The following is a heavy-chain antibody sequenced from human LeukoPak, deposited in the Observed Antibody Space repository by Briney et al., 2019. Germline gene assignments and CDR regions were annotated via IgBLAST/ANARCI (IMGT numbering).Heavy chain of an antibody. J-gene: IGHJ4*02. CDR2: IRSKANSYAT. CDR3: TRHPQLYCGGDCNYFDY. D-gene: IGHD2-21*02. Sequence: GGSLRLSCAASGFTFSSYAMHWVRQASGKGLEWVGRIRSKANSYATAYAASVKGRFTISRDDSKNTAYLQMNSLKTEDTAVYYCTRHPQLYCGGDCNYFDYWGQGTLVTVSS. V-gene: IGHV3-73*01. CDR1: GFTFSSYA.